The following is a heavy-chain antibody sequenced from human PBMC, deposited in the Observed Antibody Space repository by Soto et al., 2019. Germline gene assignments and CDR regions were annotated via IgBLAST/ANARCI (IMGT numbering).Heavy chain of an antibody. D-gene: IGHD1-26*01. V-gene: IGHV3-74*01. CDR1: GFTFSYYW. J-gene: IGHJ3*01. CDR3: ARGDRGAFDL. Sequence: EVQLVESGGGLVRPGGSLRLSCAASGFTFSYYWMHWVRQAPGKGLVWVSRIHSDGSSTTYADFVKGRFIISRDNARNTVDLQRNSVRVEDTAGYYCARGDRGAFDLWGQGTVVTVSS. CDR2: IHSDGSST.